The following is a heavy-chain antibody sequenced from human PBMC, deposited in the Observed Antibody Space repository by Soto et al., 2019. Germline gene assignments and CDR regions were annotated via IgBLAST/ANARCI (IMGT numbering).Heavy chain of an antibody. CDR2: ISGSGVST. Sequence: PGVSLRLSFAASGFTFSSYAMSWFRQAPGKGLEWVSAISGSGVSTYYADSVKGRFTISRDNSKNTLYLQMNSLRAEDTAVYYCAPDSRIWQQLVGGQGTLVTVSS. V-gene: IGHV3-23*01. J-gene: IGHJ4*02. D-gene: IGHD6-13*01. CDR3: APDSRIWQQLV. CDR1: GFTFSSYA.